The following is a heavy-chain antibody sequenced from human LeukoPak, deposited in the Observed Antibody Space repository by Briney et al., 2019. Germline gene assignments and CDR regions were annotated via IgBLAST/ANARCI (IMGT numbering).Heavy chain of an antibody. J-gene: IGHJ4*02. CDR2: IYYSANA. CDR1: GGSISSSRYY. Sequence: SETLSLTCAVSGGSISSSRYYWGWIRRPPGKGVERIGSIYYSANAYYNPSLKSRLTVSVDTSKTHFSLRLASVTAADTAVYYCASRSDDSSLYYFDYWGQGTLVTVSS. D-gene: IGHD3-22*01. V-gene: IGHV4-39*01. CDR3: ASRSDDSSLYYFDY.